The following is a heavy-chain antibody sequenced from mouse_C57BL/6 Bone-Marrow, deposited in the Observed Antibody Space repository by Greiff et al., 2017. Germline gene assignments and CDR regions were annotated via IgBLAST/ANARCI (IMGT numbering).Heavy chain of an antibody. CDR3: AASDYYGSSPQYYAMDY. Sequence: VQLQQPGAELVKPGASVKMSCKASGYTFTSYWITWVKQRPGQGLEWIGDIYPGSGSTNYNEKFKSKATLTVDTSSSTAYMQLSSLTSEDSAVYYGAASDYYGSSPQYYAMDYWGQGTSVTVSS. V-gene: IGHV1-55*01. CDR1: GYTFTSYW. CDR2: IYPGSGST. J-gene: IGHJ4*01. D-gene: IGHD1-1*01.